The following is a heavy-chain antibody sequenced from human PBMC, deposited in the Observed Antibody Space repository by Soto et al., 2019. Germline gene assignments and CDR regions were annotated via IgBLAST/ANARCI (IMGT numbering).Heavy chain of an antibody. J-gene: IGHJ5*02. CDR2: FNPNSGGT. Sequence: GASVKVSCKASGYIFTGYYMHWLRQAPGQGLEWMGWFNPNSGGTKYAQKFQGRVTMTNDTSINTAYMELSGLISDDTAVYYCARGDFDSSANYYAGWFDPWGQGTLVTVSS. D-gene: IGHD3-22*01. V-gene: IGHV1-2*02. CDR3: ARGDFDSSANYYAGWFDP. CDR1: GYIFTGYY.